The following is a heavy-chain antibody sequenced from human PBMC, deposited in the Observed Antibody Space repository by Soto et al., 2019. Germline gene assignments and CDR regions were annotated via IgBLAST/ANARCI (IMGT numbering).Heavy chain of an antibody. CDR2: MNPNSGNT. D-gene: IGHD7-27*01. CDR1: GYTFTSYD. J-gene: IGHJ6*02. CDR3: ATGRPQNWGYYYYYGMDV. Sequence: QVQLVQSGAEVKKPGASVKVSCKASGYTFTSYDINWVRQATGQGLEWMGWMNPNSGNTGYAQKFQGRVTMTRNTTISTAYMVLSSLRSEDTAVYYCATGRPQNWGYYYYYGMDVWGQGTTVTVSS. V-gene: IGHV1-8*01.